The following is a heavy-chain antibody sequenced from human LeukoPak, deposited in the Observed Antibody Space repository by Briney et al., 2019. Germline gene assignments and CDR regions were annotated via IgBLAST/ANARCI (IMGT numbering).Heavy chain of an antibody. V-gene: IGHV3-13*01. CDR1: GFTFGSYD. CDR2: IGTAGDT. D-gene: IGHD3-10*01. Sequence: PGGSLRLSCAASGFTFGSYDMHWVRQATGKGLEWVSAIGTAGDTYYPGSVKGRFTISRENAKNSLYLQMNSLRAGDTAVYYCARGTYGSGEFDYWGQGTLVTVSS. CDR3: ARGTYGSGEFDY. J-gene: IGHJ4*02.